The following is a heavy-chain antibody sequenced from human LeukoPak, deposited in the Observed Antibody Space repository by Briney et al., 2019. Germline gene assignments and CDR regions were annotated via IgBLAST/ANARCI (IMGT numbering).Heavy chain of an antibody. CDR2: ISYDGSNK. J-gene: IGHJ4*02. CDR3: AKDYYYGSGSYYTEFDY. D-gene: IGHD3-10*01. CDR1: GFTFSSYA. Sequence: PGGSLRLSCAASGFTFSSYAMHWVRQAPGKGLEWVAVISYDGSNKYYADSVKGRFTISRDNSKNTLYLQMNSLRAEDTAVFYCAKDYYYGSGSYYTEFDYWGQGTLVTVSS. V-gene: IGHV3-30*04.